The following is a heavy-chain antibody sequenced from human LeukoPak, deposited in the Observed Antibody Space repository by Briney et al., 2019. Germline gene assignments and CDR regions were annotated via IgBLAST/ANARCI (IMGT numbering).Heavy chain of an antibody. CDR1: GFIFRHYA. CDR3: VREGMIPTRQGGHYYHYLDV. D-gene: IGHD2-15*01. J-gene: IGHJ6*03. V-gene: IGHV3-30*09. CDR2: VSSDGTTK. Sequence: GGSLRLSCETSGFIFRHYAMHWVRQAPGKGLEWVAVVSSDGTTKYYADSVKGRFAISRDNSKNTVYLQMDSLRPEDTAVFYCVREGMIPTRQGGHYYHYLDVWAKGTTVIVSS.